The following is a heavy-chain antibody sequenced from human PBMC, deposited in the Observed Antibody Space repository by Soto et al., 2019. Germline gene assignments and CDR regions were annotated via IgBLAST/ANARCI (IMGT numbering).Heavy chain of an antibody. CDR1: GGSISSSSYY. CDR3: ASPKRAFYNWFDP. J-gene: IGHJ5*02. CDR2: IYYSGST. D-gene: IGHD3-3*02. V-gene: IGHV4-39*01. Sequence: PSETLSLTCTVSGGSISSSSYYWGWIRQPPGKGLEWIGSIYYSGSTYYNPSLKSRVTISVDTSKNQFSLKLSSVTAADTAVYYCASPKRAFYNWFDPWGQGTLVTVSS.